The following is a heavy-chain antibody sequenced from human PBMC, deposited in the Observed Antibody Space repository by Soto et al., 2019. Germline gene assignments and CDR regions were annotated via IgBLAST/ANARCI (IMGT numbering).Heavy chain of an antibody. V-gene: IGHV1-46*01. Sequence: ASVKVSCKTSGYTFTNYFIHWVRQAPGQGLEWMGIINPSADSTNYAQKFQGRVTVTRDTSTSTVYMELRSLRSEDTAVYFCAREYRWGRTFDYWGQGTLVTVSS. CDR3: AREYRWGRTFDY. J-gene: IGHJ4*02. CDR1: GYTFTNYF. D-gene: IGHD3-16*02. CDR2: INPSADST.